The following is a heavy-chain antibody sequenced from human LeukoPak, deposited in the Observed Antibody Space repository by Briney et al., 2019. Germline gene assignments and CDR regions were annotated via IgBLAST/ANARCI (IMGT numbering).Heavy chain of an antibody. CDR1: GLTFRNYA. J-gene: IGHJ6*02. D-gene: IGHD3-10*01. Sequence: GGSLRLSCAASGLTFRNYAMSWVRQAPGKGLEWVAVIWYDGSNKYYADSVKGRFTISRDNSKNTLYLQMNSLRAEDTAVYYCARDLRRYYGSGIVSAYYGMDVWGQGTTVTVSS. CDR2: IWYDGSNK. V-gene: IGHV3-33*08. CDR3: ARDLRRYYGSGIVSAYYGMDV.